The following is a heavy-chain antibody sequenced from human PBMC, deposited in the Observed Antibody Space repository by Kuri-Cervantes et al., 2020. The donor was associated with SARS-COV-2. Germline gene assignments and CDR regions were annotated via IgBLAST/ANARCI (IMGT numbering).Heavy chain of an antibody. V-gene: IGHV3-30*02. D-gene: IGHD6-19*01. CDR1: GFAFSSYG. Sequence: GESLKISCIASGFAFSSYGVHWVRQAPGKGLEWAAFIRNDGGNKYYADSVKGRFTISRDNSKNTLYLQMNSLRAEDTAVYYCAKDSSSGWYGGLDYWGQGTLVTVSS. CDR3: AKDSSSGWYGGLDY. J-gene: IGHJ4*02. CDR2: IRNDGGNK.